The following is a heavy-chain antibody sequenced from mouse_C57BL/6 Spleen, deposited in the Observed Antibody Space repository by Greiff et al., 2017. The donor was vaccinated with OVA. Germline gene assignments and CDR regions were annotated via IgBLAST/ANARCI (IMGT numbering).Heavy chain of an antibody. Sequence: QVQLQQPGAELVKPGASVKMSCKASGYTFTSYWITWVKQRPGQGLEWIGDLYPGSGSTNYNEKFKSKATLTVDTSSSTAYMQLSSLTSEDSAVYYCARSDYYGSSLWYFDVWGTGTTVTVSS. CDR2: LYPGSGST. D-gene: IGHD1-1*01. J-gene: IGHJ1*03. CDR1: GYTFTSYW. CDR3: ARSDYYGSSLWYFDV. V-gene: IGHV1-55*01.